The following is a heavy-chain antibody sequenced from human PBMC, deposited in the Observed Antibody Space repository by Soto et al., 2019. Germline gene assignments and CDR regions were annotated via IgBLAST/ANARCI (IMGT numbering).Heavy chain of an antibody. D-gene: IGHD3-22*01. Sequence: GESLKISCQSSGYTFSNFWIGWVRQLPGKGLEWMGIIYPGDHETRYSPSFHGKVTISADRSISTAYLQWSSLKASDTAMYYCATSTYYYDSSGYYSWGQGTLVTVSS. CDR1: GYTFSNFW. J-gene: IGHJ4*02. V-gene: IGHV5-51*01. CDR2: IYPGDHET. CDR3: ATSTYYYDSSGYYS.